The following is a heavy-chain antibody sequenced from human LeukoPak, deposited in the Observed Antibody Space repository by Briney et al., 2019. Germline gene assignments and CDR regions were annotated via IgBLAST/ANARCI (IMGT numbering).Heavy chain of an antibody. CDR2: ITGSGGST. Sequence: GGSLRLYCAASGFTFSNYAMSWVRQAPGKGLEWVSSITGSGGSTYYADSVKGRFTISRDNPKNTLYLQMSSLRAEDTAVYYCAKDKGDFWSGHHYWGQGTLVTVSS. J-gene: IGHJ4*02. CDR3: AKDKGDFWSGHHY. D-gene: IGHD3-3*01. CDR1: GFTFSNYA. V-gene: IGHV3-23*01.